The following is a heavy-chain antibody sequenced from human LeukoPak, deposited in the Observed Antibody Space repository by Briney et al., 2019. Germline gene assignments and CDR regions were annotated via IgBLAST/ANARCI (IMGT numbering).Heavy chain of an antibody. D-gene: IGHD3-16*01. Sequence: GGSLRLSCAASGFRFGSDWMTWVRQAPGKGLEWAANINPDGNEKYYVDSVKGRFTISRDNGKNSLYLQLSSLRAEDTAVYYCARYYDPAVGDAFDIWGQGTMVTVSS. CDR3: ARYYDPAVGDAFDI. J-gene: IGHJ3*02. CDR2: INPDGNEK. V-gene: IGHV3-7*01. CDR1: GFRFGSDW.